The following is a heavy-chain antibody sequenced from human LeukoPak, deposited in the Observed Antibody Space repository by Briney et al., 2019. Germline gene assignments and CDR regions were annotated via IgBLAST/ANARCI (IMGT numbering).Heavy chain of an antibody. CDR2: TYYRSKWYN. CDR3: AALRRDAFDV. J-gene: IGHJ3*01. CDR1: GDSVSSSSAA. V-gene: IGHV6-1*01. Sequence: SQTLSLTCAISGDSVSSSSAAWNWIRQSPSRGLEWLGRTYYRSKWYNEYAVSVKGRITINPDTSNNQFSLRLSSVIPEDTAVYYCAALRRDAFDVWGQGTMVTISS.